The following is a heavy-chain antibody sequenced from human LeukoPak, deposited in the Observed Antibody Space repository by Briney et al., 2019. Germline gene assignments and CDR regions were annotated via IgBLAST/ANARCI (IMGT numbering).Heavy chain of an antibody. Sequence: TGRSLRLSCAASGITFRSYGMHWVRQAPGKGLEWVAVISYDGSHKYYADSVKGRFTISRDNSKNTLYLQMNSLRAEDTAVYYCAKGGIAVDFDYWGQGTLVTVSS. D-gene: IGHD6-19*01. J-gene: IGHJ4*02. CDR3: AKGGIAVDFDY. V-gene: IGHV3-30*18. CDR1: GITFRSYG. CDR2: ISYDGSHK.